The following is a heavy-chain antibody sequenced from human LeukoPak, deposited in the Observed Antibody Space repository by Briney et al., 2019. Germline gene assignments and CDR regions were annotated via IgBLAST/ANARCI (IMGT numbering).Heavy chain of an antibody. J-gene: IGHJ1*01. CDR3: ARRAGWWQH. CDR1: GGSMSSYY. V-gene: IGHV4-59*01. Sequence: SETLSLTCTVSGGSMSSYYWSWLRQPPGKGLEWIGYIYYSGNTNYNPSLKSRVTISVDTSKNQFSLKLNSVTAADTAVYYCARRAGWWQHWGQGTLVTVFS. D-gene: IGHD6-19*01. CDR2: IYYSGNT.